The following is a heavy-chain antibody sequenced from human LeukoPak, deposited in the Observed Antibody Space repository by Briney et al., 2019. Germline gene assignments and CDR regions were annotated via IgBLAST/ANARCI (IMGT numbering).Heavy chain of an antibody. CDR2: IYPRDGST. Sequence: ASVKVSCKASGYSFTSNYIHWVRQAPGQGLEWMGMIYPRDGSTSYAQNFQGRVTMTRDTSTSTVYMELRSLRSEDTAIYYCAKLTTSDTGETYWGQGTLVTVSS. CDR1: GYSFTSNY. D-gene: IGHD3-16*01. J-gene: IGHJ4*02. CDR3: AKLTTSDTGETY. V-gene: IGHV1-46*01.